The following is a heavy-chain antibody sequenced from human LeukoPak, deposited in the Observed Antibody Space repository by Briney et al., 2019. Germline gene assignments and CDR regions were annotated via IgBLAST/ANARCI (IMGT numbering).Heavy chain of an antibody. CDR1: GYSISSGYY. V-gene: IGHV4-38-2*02. CDR2: IYHSGST. Sequence: SETLSLTCTVSGYSISSGYYWGWIRQPPGKGLEWIGSIYHSGSTYYNPSLKSRVTISVDTSKNQFSLKLSSVTAADTAVYYCASGLRGASYWGQGTLVTVSS. CDR3: ASGLRGASY. J-gene: IGHJ4*02. D-gene: IGHD1-26*01.